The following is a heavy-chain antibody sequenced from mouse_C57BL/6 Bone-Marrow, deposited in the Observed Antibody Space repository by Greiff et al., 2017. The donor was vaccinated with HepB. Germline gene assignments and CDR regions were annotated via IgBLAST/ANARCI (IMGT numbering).Heavy chain of an antibody. J-gene: IGHJ2*01. CDR2: IYPGGGYT. V-gene: IGHV1-63*01. D-gene: IGHD1-1*02. Sequence: VMLVESGAELVRPGTSVKMSCKASGYTFTNYWIGWAKQRPGHGLEWIGDIYPGGGYTNYNEKFKGKATLTADKSSSTAYMQFSSLTSEDSAIYYCARSGDYPYFDYWGQGTTLTVSS. CDR1: GYTFTNYW. CDR3: ARSGDYPYFDY.